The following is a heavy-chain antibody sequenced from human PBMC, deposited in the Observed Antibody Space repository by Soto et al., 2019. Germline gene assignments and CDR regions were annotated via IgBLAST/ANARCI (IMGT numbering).Heavy chain of an antibody. CDR3: ATAGYSSGWYRVWFDP. Sequence: GASVKVSCKVSGYTLTELSMHWVRQAPGKGLEWMGGFDPEDGETIYAQKFQGRVTTTEDTSTDTAYMELSSLRSEDTAVYYCATAGYSSGWYRVWFDPWGQGTLVTVSS. CDR1: GYTLTELS. V-gene: IGHV1-24*01. D-gene: IGHD6-19*01. CDR2: FDPEDGET. J-gene: IGHJ5*02.